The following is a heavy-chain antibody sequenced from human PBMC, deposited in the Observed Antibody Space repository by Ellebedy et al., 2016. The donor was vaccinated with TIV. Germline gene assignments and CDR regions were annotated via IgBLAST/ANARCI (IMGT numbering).Heavy chain of an antibody. D-gene: IGHD4-23*01. V-gene: IGHV4-31*03. CDR1: GGSISSGGNY. Sequence: MPSETLSLTCTVSGGSISSGGNYWSWIRQHAGRGLEWVGYIHHSGTTYYTPSLKSRVSISVDTSKNHFSLSLTSVTAADTAVYYCAKYTARGGGWGIWGQGTLVTVSS. J-gene: IGHJ3*02. CDR3: AKYTARGGGWGI. CDR2: IHHSGTT.